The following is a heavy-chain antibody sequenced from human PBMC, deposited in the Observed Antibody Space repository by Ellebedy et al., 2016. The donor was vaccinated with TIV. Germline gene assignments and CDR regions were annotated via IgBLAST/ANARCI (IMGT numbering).Heavy chain of an antibody. CDR2: INAGNGDT. V-gene: IGHV1-2*02. D-gene: IGHD6-13*01. CDR3: AALPYISTSSAY. CDR1: GYTFTSYA. Sequence: ASVKVSCKASGYTFTSYAMHWVRQAPGQRLEWMGWINAGNGDTNYAQKFQGRVTMTRDTSISTGYMELSGLKSDDTAVYYCAALPYISTSSAYWGQGTLVTVSS. J-gene: IGHJ4*02.